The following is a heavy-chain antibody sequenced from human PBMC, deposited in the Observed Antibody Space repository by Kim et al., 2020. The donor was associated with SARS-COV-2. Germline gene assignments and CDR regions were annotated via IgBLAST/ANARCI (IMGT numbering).Heavy chain of an antibody. CDR2: INHSGSS. CDR3: TRGRAGVGPAPLLGRAPHYDYLYMDL. Sequence: SETLSLTCAVYGGSFSGYSWNWIRQPPGKGLEWLGEINHSGSSNYNPSLKSRVTMSVDTSKNQFSLRLRSVTASDTAYYYCTRGRAGVGPAPLLGRAPHYDYLYMDLWGQETTVTVSS. CDR1: GGSFSGYS. D-gene: IGHD3-10*01. V-gene: IGHV4-34*01. J-gene: IGHJ6*02.